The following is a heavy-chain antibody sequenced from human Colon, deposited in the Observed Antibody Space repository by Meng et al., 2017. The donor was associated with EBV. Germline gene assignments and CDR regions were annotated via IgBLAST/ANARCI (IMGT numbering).Heavy chain of an antibody. D-gene: IGHD2-21*01. J-gene: IGHJ4*02. CDR2: VYHTGST. Sequence: QVPLEESGPGLVKPSGTLSLTCAVAGGSISSSHWWTWVRQPPGKGLEWIGEVYHTGSTKYNPSLKSRLTISVDKSKNQFSLNLTSVTAADTAVYYCARVWQSLTAFFDSWGQGTLVTVSS. CDR1: GGSISSSHW. V-gene: IGHV4-4*02. CDR3: ARVWQSLTAFFDS.